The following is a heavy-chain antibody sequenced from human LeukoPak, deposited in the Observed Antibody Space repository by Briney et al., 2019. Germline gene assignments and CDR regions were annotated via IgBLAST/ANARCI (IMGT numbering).Heavy chain of an antibody. CDR1: GFTLTTYI. V-gene: IGHV3-48*01. Sequence: GGSLRLSCAASGFTLTTYIMNWVRQAPGKGLEWVSYITSSSTIYYADSAKGRFTISRDNAKDSLYLQMNSLRAEDTAVYYCARGFLGAASDTNFDYWGQGTLVTVSS. CDR3: ARGFLGAASDTNFDY. D-gene: IGHD6-13*01. J-gene: IGHJ4*02. CDR2: ITSSSTI.